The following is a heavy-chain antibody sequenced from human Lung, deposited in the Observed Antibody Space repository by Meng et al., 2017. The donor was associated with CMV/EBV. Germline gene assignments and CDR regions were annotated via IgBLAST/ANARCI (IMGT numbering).Heavy chain of an antibody. CDR1: GFTFGSHS. V-gene: IGHV3-21*01. J-gene: IGHJ3*01. D-gene: IGHD3-3*01. CDR3: ARDSDDYDFWSAYYTDAFDF. Sequence: GESLKISCAASGFTFGSHSMNWVRQAPGKGLEWVSSITGDSTYKHYADSLKGRFTISRDNSKNSLYLQMNSLRAEDTAVYYCARDSDDYDFWSAYYTDAFDFWGQGXMVTASS. CDR2: ITGDSTYK.